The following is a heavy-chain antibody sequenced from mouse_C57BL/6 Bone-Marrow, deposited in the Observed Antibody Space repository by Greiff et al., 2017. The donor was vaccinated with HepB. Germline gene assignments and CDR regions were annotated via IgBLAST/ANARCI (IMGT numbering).Heavy chain of an antibody. Sequence: VKLQESGAELVKPGASVKLSCKASGYTFTEYTIHWVKQRSGQGLEWIGWFYPGSGSIKYNEKFKDKATLTADKSSSTVYMELSRLTSEDSAVYFCARHEEGYYGSSPWFAYWGQGTLGTVSA. CDR3: ARHEEGYYGSSPWFAY. D-gene: IGHD1-1*01. V-gene: IGHV1-62-2*01. CDR2: FYPGSGSI. J-gene: IGHJ3*01. CDR1: GYTFTEYT.